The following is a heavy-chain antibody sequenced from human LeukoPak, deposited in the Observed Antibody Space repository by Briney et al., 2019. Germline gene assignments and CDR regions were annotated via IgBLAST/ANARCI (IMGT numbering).Heavy chain of an antibody. D-gene: IGHD2-2*01. CDR3: AKDRSFEGYCSSTSCYLGFDY. CDR1: GFTFSSSA. Sequence: PGRSLRLSCAASGFTFSSSAMQWVRQAPGKGLEWVAVISYDGSKKYYADSVKGRFTISRDDSKNTLYLQMNSLRAEDTAVYYCAKDRSFEGYCSSTSCYLGFDYWGQGTLVTVSS. J-gene: IGHJ4*02. CDR2: ISYDGSKK. V-gene: IGHV3-30*04.